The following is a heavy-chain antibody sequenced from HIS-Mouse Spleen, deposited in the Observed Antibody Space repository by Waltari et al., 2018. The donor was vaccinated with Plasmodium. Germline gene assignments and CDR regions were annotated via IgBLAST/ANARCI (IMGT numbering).Heavy chain of an antibody. CDR1: GGSFSGYY. D-gene: IGHD3-3*01. J-gene: IGHJ2*01. CDR2: IKYSGST. Sequence: QVQLQQWGAGLLKPSETLSLTCAVYGGSFSGYYWRWIRQPPGRGLEWIGEIKYSGSTNYHPHRKRRVTISVDTAKNQCSLTLSSVTAADTAVYYCARVTSSGVYWYFDLWGRGTLVTVSS. V-gene: IGHV4-34*01. CDR3: ARVTSSGVYWYFDL.